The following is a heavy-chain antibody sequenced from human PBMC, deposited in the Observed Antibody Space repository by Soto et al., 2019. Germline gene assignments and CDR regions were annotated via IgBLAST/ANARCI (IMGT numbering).Heavy chain of an antibody. CDR2: ISGDNINA. Sequence: ASVKDSCKAAGVTCSDYGLSWVRQAPGQTLEWMGWISGDNINAKYSPTFQGRLTMTTDTSTATASMELRSLTSDDTAVYYCGREWQQLTQEKYYQFNGMDVWGQGTTVTVSS. D-gene: IGHD6-13*01. J-gene: IGHJ6*02. CDR3: GREWQQLTQEKYYQFNGMDV. CDR1: GVTCSDYG. V-gene: IGHV1-18*01.